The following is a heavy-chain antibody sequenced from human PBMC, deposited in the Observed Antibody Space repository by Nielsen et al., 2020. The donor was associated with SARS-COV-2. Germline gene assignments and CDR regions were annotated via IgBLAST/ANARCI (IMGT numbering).Heavy chain of an antibody. CDR1: GYTFTSYG. D-gene: IGHD5-18*01. CDR2: ISGYNGNT. CDR3: ARDYSFGRPFDY. Sequence: ASVKVSCKASGYTFTSYGISWVRQAPGQGLEWMGWISGYNGNTNHAQKFQGRVSMTTDTSTTTAYMELRSLRSDDTAVYYCARDYSFGRPFDYWGQGTLVTVSS. V-gene: IGHV1-18*01. J-gene: IGHJ4*02.